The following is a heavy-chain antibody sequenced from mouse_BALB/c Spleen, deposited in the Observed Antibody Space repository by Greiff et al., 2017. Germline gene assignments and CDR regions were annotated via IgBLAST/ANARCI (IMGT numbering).Heavy chain of an antibody. CDR2: IWGDGST. Sequence: VMLVESGPGLVAPSQSLSITCTVSGFSLTGYGVNWVRQPPGKGLEWLGMIWGDGSTDYNSALKSRLSISKDNSKSQVFLKMNSLQTDDTARYYCARSEAYYRYPLDYWGQGTTLTVSS. V-gene: IGHV2-6-7*01. J-gene: IGHJ2*01. CDR3: ARSEAYYRYPLDY. CDR1: GFSLTGYG. D-gene: IGHD2-14*01.